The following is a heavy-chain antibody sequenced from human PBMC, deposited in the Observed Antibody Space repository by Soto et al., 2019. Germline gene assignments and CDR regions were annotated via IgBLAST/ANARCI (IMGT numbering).Heavy chain of an antibody. V-gene: IGHV4-59*01. J-gene: IGHJ4*02. CDR3: ARSQGTYDSSGYYYFLDY. CDR2: IYYSGST. D-gene: IGHD3-22*01. Sequence: SETLSLTCTFSGGSISSYYWSFILQPPVKGLEWIGYIYYSGSTNYNPSLKSRVTISVDTSKNQFSLKLSSVTAADTAVYYCARSQGTYDSSGYYYFLDYWGQGTLVTVSS. CDR1: GGSISSYY.